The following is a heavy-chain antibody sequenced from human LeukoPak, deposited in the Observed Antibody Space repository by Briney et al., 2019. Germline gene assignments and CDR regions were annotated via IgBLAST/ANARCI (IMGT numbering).Heavy chain of an antibody. D-gene: IGHD4-17*01. V-gene: IGHV4-59*01. Sequence: SETLSLTCTVSGGSISSYYWSWIRQPPGKGLEWIGYVFYSGSTNYNPSLKSRVTISVDMSKNQFSLKLTSVTAADTAVYYCAREVGDYVGVFDYWGPGTLVTVSS. J-gene: IGHJ4*02. CDR3: AREVGDYVGVFDY. CDR1: GGSISSYY. CDR2: VFYSGST.